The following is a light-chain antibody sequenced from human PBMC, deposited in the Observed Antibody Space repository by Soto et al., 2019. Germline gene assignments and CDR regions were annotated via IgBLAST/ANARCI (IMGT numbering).Light chain of an antibody. CDR3: QKYNTAPYT. J-gene: IGKJ5*01. CDR2: AAS. V-gene: IGKV1-27*01. Sequence: DIQMPQSPSSLSASVGDTVTLTCRASQGFTNYLAWYQQKPGKAPKLLIYAASTLQSGVPPRFSGSGSGTHFTLTISSLQPEDAATYYCQKYNTAPYTFGQGTRLEIK. CDR1: QGFTNY.